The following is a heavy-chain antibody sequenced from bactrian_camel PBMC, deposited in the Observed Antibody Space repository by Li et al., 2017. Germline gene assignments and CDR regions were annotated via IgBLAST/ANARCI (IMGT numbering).Heavy chain of an antibody. V-gene: IGHV3S1*01. CDR2: IYTGSTGST. CDR3: AADHSWHQCPPRGNGYSF. CDR1: DLEYRRYC. Sequence: VESGGGSVQAGGSLRLSCVASDLEYRRYCIGWFRQAPGKERERVAGIYTGSTGSTVYDDSVKGRFTISQASAANTLYLQMNNLKPEDTSKYFCAADHSWHQCPPRGNGYSFWGRGTQVTVS. D-gene: IGHD3*01. J-gene: IGHJ4*01.